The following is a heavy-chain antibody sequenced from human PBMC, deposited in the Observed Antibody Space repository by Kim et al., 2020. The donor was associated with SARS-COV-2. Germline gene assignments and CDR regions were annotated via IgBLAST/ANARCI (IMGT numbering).Heavy chain of an antibody. J-gene: IGHJ4*02. D-gene: IGHD2-15*01. V-gene: IGHV3-33*06. CDR1: GFTFGSYG. CDR2: IWSDGSKE. Sequence: GGSLRLSCAASGFTFGSYGMHWVRQAPGKGLEWMAVIWSDGSKEYYADSVKGRFTISRDNSKNTLYLQMNSLRAEDTAVYYCAKDVDCSGGSCHPDYWGQGTLVTVSS. CDR3: AKDVDCSGGSCHPDY.